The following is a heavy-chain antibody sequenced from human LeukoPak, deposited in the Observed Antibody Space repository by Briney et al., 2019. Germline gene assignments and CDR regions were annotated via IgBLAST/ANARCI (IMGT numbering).Heavy chain of an antibody. CDR1: GFTSSSYW. D-gene: IGHD3-10*01. Sequence: GGSLRLSCAASGFTSSSYWMHWVRQVPGKGLAWVSRISGDGTARNYADSVKGRLTISRDDAKNTVDLQMNSLRGEDTAVYYCIRGRGSYGWFDPWGQGTLVTVSS. CDR2: ISGDGTAR. J-gene: IGHJ5*02. V-gene: IGHV3-74*01. CDR3: IRGRGSYGWFDP.